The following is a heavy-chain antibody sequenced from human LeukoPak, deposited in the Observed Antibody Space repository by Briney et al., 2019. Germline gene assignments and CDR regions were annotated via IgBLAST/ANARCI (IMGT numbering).Heavy chain of an antibody. CDR1: GFTFSSYA. J-gene: IGHJ4*02. V-gene: IGHV3-23*01. D-gene: IGHD5-12*01. CDR2: ISGSGGST. CDR3: AKDRGDGYPTGYFDY. Sequence: GGSLRLSCAASGFTFSSYAMSWVRQAPGKGLEWVSAISGSGGSTYYADSVKGRFTISRDNSKNTLYLQMNSLRAEGTAVYYCAKDRGDGYPTGYFDYWGQGTLVTVSS.